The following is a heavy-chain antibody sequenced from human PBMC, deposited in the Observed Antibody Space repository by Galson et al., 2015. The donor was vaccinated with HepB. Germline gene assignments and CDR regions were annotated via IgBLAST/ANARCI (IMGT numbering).Heavy chain of an antibody. V-gene: IGHV3-9*01. CDR3: AKANTPGPRHCSSTSCRPFYYYYYYGMDV. D-gene: IGHD2-2*01. Sequence: SLRLSCAASGFTFDDYAMHWVRQAPGKGLEWVSGISWNSGSIGYADSVKGRFTISRDNAKNSLYLQMNSLRAEDTALYYCAKANTPGPRHCSSTSCRPFYYYYYYGMDVWGQGTTVTVSS. CDR1: GFTFDDYA. J-gene: IGHJ6*02. CDR2: ISWNSGSI.